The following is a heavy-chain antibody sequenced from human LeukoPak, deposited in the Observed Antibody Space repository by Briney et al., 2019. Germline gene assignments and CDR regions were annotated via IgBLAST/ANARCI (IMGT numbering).Heavy chain of an antibody. Sequence: GGSLRLSCAASGFTFSSYAMSWVRQAPGKGLEWVSAISGSGGSTYYADSVKGRFTISRDNSKNTLYLQVNSLRADDTAVYYCAREGYCTAGVCSSGYWGQGTLVTVSS. CDR2: ISGSGGST. CDR1: GFTFSSYA. J-gene: IGHJ4*02. CDR3: AREGYCTAGVCSSGY. D-gene: IGHD2-8*02. V-gene: IGHV3-23*01.